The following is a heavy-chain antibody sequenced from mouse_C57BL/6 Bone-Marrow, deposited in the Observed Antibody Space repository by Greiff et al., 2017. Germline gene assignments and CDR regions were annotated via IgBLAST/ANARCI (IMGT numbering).Heavy chain of an antibody. V-gene: IGHV5-2*01. CDR3: ARPLLEVGYIDV. J-gene: IGHJ1*03. D-gene: IGHD2-1*01. CDR2: INSDGGST. Sequence: EVNVVESGGGLVQPGESLKLSCESNEYEFPSHDMSWVRKTPEKRLELVAAINSDGGSTYYPDTMERRFIISRDNTKKTLYLQMCNLRCEDTTLYYCARPLLEVGYIDVWGTGTTVTVSS. CDR1: EYEFPSHD.